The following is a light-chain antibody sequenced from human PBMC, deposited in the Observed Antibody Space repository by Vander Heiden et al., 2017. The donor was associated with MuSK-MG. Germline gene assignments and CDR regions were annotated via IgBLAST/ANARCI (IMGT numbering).Light chain of an antibody. CDR3: QQDNGYKA. CDR2: AAS. J-gene: IGKJ1*01. V-gene: IGKV1-9*01. Sequence: DIQFTQSPSFLSASVGDRVTITCRASQGIRSYLAWYQQKPGKAPRLLIYAASSWKSGVPSRFSGSGSGTEFTLTISSLQPDDFATYYCQQDNGYKAFGQGTKVEIK. CDR1: QGIRSY.